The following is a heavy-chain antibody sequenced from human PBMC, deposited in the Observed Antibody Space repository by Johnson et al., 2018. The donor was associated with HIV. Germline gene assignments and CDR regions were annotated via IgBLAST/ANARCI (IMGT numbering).Heavy chain of an antibody. D-gene: IGHD1-7*01. CDR2: ISYDGSNK. CDR1: GFTFSSYA. Sequence: QVQLVESGGGVVQPGRSLRLSCAASGFTFSSYAMHWVRQAPGKGLEWVAVISYDGSNKYYADSVKGRFPISRDNSKNTLYLQMNSLRAEDTAVYYCARGSRLPGTPVAFDIWGQGTMVTVSS. CDR3: ARGSRLPGTPVAFDI. J-gene: IGHJ3*02. V-gene: IGHV3-30-3*01.